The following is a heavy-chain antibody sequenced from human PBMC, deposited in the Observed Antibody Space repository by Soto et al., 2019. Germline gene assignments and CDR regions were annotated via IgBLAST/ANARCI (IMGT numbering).Heavy chain of an antibody. J-gene: IGHJ4*02. CDR1: GFTFSTDS. V-gene: IGHV3-48*02. CDR3: ARFFGSGFDY. CDR2: ISTSGATR. Sequence: EVQLVESGGRLVQPGGSLRLSCVASGFTFSTDSMNWVRQAPGKGLEWVAHISTSGATRYYADSVKGRFTISRDNAKSSLYLQMDSLRNEDTAVYYCARFFGSGFDYWGQGTLVTVSS. D-gene: IGHD6-19*01.